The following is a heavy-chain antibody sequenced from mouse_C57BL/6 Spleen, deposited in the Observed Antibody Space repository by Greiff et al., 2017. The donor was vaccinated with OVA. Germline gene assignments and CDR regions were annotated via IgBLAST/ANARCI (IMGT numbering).Heavy chain of an antibody. J-gene: IGHJ4*01. CDR3: ARRDGYYVGSAMDY. D-gene: IGHD2-3*01. CDR2: INPNNGGT. V-gene: IGHV1-26*01. Sequence: VQLQQSGPELVKPGASVKISCKASGYTFTDYYMNWVKQSHGKSLEWIGDINPNNGGTSYNQKFKGKATLTVDKSSSTAYMELRSLTSEDSAVYYCARRDGYYVGSAMDYWGQGTSVTVSS. CDR1: GYTFTDYY.